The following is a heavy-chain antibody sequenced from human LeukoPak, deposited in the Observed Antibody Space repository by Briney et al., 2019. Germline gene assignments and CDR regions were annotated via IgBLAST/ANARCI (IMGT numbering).Heavy chain of an antibody. CDR3: ASSPPYSSGFRIDY. Sequence: SETLSLTCTVSGGSISSYYWSWIRQPPGKGLEWIGYIYYSGSTNYNPSLKSRLTISVDTSKNHFSLKLSSVTAADTAVYYCASSPPYSSGFRIDYWGQGTLVTVSS. J-gene: IGHJ4*02. V-gene: IGHV4-59*08. CDR2: IYYSGST. CDR1: GGSISSYY. D-gene: IGHD6-19*01.